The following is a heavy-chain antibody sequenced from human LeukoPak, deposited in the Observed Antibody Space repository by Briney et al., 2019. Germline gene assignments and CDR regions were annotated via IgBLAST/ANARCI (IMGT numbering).Heavy chain of an antibody. CDR2: ISGGGSST. V-gene: IGHV3-23*01. CDR3: ARGDAFSGDH. Sequence: GGSLRLSCSASGFTFSSQAMSWVRQAPGKGLEWVSAISGGGSSTYYADSVKGRFTISRDNSKHTRFLQMNSLTVEDTAVYYCARGDAFSGDHWGQGTLVTVSS. CDR1: GFTFSSQA. J-gene: IGHJ4*02. D-gene: IGHD3-16*01.